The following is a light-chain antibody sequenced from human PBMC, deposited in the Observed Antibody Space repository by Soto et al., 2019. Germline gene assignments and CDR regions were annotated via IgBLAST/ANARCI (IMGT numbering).Light chain of an antibody. CDR3: QQYDSSVT. Sequence: EIVLTQSPGSLSLSPGERATLSCRASQSVDSRFFAWYQQRPGQAPRLLIYGASRSATGIPDRFTGSGSGTDFTLTISGLEPEDFALYYCQQYDSSVTFGLGTKVEIK. CDR2: GAS. J-gene: IGKJ1*01. CDR1: QSVDSRF. V-gene: IGKV3-20*01.